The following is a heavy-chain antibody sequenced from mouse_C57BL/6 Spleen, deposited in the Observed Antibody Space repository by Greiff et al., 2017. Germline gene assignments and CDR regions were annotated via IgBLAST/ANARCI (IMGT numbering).Heavy chain of an antibody. V-gene: IGHV1-42*01. CDR2: INPSTGGT. Sequence: EVQLQQSGPELVKPGASVKISCKASGYSFTGYYMNWVKQSPEKSLEWIGEINPSTGGTTYNQKFKAKATLTVDKSSSTAYMQLKSLTSEDSAVYYCARDYGSSHQAWFAYWGQGTLVTVSA. D-gene: IGHD1-1*01. CDR3: ARDYGSSHQAWFAY. CDR1: GYSFTGYY. J-gene: IGHJ3*01.